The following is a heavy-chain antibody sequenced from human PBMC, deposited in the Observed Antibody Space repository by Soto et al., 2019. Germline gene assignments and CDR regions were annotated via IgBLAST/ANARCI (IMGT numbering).Heavy chain of an antibody. CDR3: AKGQPNWKQLQFFDL. Sequence: EVQLLESGGGLVQPGGSLRLSCAASGFTFSDCAVSWVRQAPGKGLEWVSGISVSGSSTYYADSVKGRFTISRDNSKNPLHLQMNSLRGEDTAVYYCAKGQPNWKQLQFFDLWGRCTLVTVSS. J-gene: IGHJ2*01. V-gene: IGHV3-23*01. D-gene: IGHD1-1*01. CDR2: ISVSGSST. CDR1: GFTFSDCA.